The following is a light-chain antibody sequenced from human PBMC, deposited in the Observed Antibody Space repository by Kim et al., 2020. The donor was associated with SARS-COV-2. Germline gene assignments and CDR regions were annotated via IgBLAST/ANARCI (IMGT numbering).Light chain of an antibody. V-gene: IGLV2-8*01. Sequence: QSALTQPPSASGSPGQSVTISCTGTIRDIGTYNFVSWYQQHPGEAPKLMIYEVNKRPSGVPDRFSGSKSGNTASLTVSGLQAEDEADYYCTSNVVGERFVLGTGTKVTVL. CDR3: TSNVVGERFV. J-gene: IGLJ1*01. CDR2: EVN. CDR1: IRDIGTYNF.